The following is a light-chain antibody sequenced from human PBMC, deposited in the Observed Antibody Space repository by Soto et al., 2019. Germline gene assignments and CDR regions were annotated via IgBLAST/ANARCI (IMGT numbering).Light chain of an antibody. CDR3: QQFKSGTWT. Sequence: DIQMTQSPSTLPASVWDRVTITCRASQNIERWLSWYQQKPGKAPKLLLYDFSSLESGVPSRFSGSGSATEFILTINGLQPDDFATYFCQQFKSGTWTFGQGTKVDIK. J-gene: IGKJ1*01. CDR2: DFS. CDR1: QNIERW. V-gene: IGKV1-5*01.